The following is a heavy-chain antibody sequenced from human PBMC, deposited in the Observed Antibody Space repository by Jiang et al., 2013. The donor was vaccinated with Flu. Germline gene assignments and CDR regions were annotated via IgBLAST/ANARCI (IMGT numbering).Heavy chain of an antibody. CDR2: INHSGST. V-gene: IGHV4-34*01. J-gene: IGHJ6*02. Sequence: TLSLTCAVYGGSFSGYYWSWIRQPPGKGLEWIGEINHSGSTNYNPSLKSRVTISVDTSKNQFSLKLSSVTAADTAVYYCARRGSITMVRGVIIPNGMDVWGQGTTVTVSS. D-gene: IGHD3-10*01. CDR3: ARRGSITMVRGVIIPNGMDV. CDR1: GGSFSGYY.